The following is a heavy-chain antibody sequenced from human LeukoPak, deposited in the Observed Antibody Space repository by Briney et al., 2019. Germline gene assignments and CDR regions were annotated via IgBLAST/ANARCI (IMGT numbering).Heavy chain of an antibody. CDR2: IYYSGST. D-gene: IGHD1-14*01. Sequence: PSETLSLTCTVSGGSISSSSYYWGWIRQPPGKGLEWIGSIYYSGSTNYNPSLKSRVTISVDTSKNQFSLKLSSVTAADTAVYYCAREGRAEPRRYFDYWGQGTLVTVSS. V-gene: IGHV4-39*07. CDR3: AREGRAEPRRYFDY. J-gene: IGHJ4*02. CDR1: GGSISSSSYY.